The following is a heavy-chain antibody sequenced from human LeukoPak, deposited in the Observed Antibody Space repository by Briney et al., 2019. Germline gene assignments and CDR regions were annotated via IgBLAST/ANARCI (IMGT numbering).Heavy chain of an antibody. J-gene: IGHJ4*02. CDR2: IYYSGST. CDR1: GGSISSSSYY. D-gene: IGHD2-2*01. Sequence: SETLSLTCTVSGGSISSSSYYRGWIRQPPGKGLEWIGSIYYSGSTYYNPSLKSRVTISVDTSKNQFSLKLSSVTAADTAVYYCARGWVVPVFDYWGQGTLVTVSS. V-gene: IGHV4-39*01. CDR3: ARGWVVPVFDY.